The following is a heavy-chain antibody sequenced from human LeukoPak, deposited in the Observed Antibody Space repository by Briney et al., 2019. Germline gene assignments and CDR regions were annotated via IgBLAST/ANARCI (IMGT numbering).Heavy chain of an antibody. CDR1: GGSISSYY. CDR3: ARGGDYYDSSGYYYPFDY. CDR2: IYYGGST. Sequence: SETLSLTCTVAGGSISSYYWSWIRQPPGKGLEWIGYIYYGGSTNYNPSLKSRVTISVDTSKNQFSLKLSSVTAADTAVYYCARGGDYYDSSGYYYPFDYWGQGTLVTVSS. D-gene: IGHD3-22*01. V-gene: IGHV4-59*01. J-gene: IGHJ4*02.